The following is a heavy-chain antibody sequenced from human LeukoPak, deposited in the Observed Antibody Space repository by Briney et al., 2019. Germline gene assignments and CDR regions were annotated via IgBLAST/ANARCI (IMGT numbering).Heavy chain of an antibody. CDR2: ISAYNGNT. J-gene: IGHJ4*02. V-gene: IGHV1-18*01. D-gene: IGHD3-9*01. Sequence: ASVKVSCKASGYTSTSYGISWVRQAPGQGLEWMGWISAYNGNTNYAQKLQGRVTMTTDTSTSTAYMELRSLRSDDTAVYYCARDHDHYYDILTGYLPRFDYWGQGTLVTVSS. CDR3: ARDHDHYYDILTGYLPRFDY. CDR1: GYTSTSYG.